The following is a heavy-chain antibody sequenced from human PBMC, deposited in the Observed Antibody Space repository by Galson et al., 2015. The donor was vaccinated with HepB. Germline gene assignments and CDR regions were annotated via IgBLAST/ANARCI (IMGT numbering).Heavy chain of an antibody. J-gene: IGHJ2*01. D-gene: IGHD4-17*01. CDR1: GYTFTSYY. CDR3: ARDQGHGDARPGWYFDL. Sequence: SVKVSCKASGYTFTSYYMHWVRQAPGQGLEWMGIINPSGGSTSYAQKFQGRVTMTRDTSTSTVYMELSSLRSEDTAVYYCARDQGHGDARPGWYFDLWGRGTLVTVSS. CDR2: INPSGGST. V-gene: IGHV1-46*01.